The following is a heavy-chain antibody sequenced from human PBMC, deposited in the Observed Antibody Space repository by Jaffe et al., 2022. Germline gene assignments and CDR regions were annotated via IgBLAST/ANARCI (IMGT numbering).Heavy chain of an antibody. J-gene: IGHJ3*02. CDR2: IYYSGST. Sequence: QVQLQESGPGLVKPSETLSLTCTVSGGSISSYYWSWIRQPPGKGLEWIGYIYYSGSTNYNPSLKSRVTISVDTSKNQFSLKLSSVTAADTAVYYCARDGTTGGGGAFDIWGQGTMVTVSS. CDR3: ARDGTTGGGGAFDI. V-gene: IGHV4-59*01. CDR1: GGSISSYY. D-gene: IGHD4-17*01.